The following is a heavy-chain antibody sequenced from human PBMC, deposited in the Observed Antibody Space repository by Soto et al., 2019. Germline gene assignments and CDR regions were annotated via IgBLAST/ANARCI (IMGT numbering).Heavy chain of an antibody. D-gene: IGHD2-21*02. J-gene: IGHJ6*02. CDR3: ARAEARCSSSTCNSHYYSGMDV. V-gene: IGHV4-59*12. CDR2: ILYSGDT. Sequence: SETLSLTCKVSGGSISNYYWSWIRQPPGKGLEWIGYILYSGDTTYNPSLKSRVTISVDTSKNQFSLKLSSVTAADTAVYYCARAEARCSSSTCNSHYYSGMDVWGQGTTVTVS. CDR1: GGSISNYY.